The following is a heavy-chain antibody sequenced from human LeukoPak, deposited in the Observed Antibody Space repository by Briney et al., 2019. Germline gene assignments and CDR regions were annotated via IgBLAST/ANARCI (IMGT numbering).Heavy chain of an antibody. J-gene: IGHJ3*02. D-gene: IGHD1-26*01. CDR3: ARGQGSYYAFDI. Sequence: ASVKVSCKASGYTFTSYDINWVRQATGQGLEWMGWMNPNSGNTGYAQKFQGRVTITRNTSISTAYMELSSLRSEDTAVYYCARGQGSYYAFDIWGQGSMVTVSS. CDR1: GYTFTSYD. V-gene: IGHV1-8*03. CDR2: MNPNSGNT.